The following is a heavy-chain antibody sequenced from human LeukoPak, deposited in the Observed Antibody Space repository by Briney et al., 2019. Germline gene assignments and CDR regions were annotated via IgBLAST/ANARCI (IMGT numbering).Heavy chain of an antibody. Sequence: ASVKVSCKASGYSFTTYGISWVRQAPGQGLEWMGWINAYNGNTNYAQKLQGRVTMTTDTSTNSAYMELRSLRSDDTAVYYCASSKLSVVGALDYWGQGTLVTVSS. V-gene: IGHV1-18*01. D-gene: IGHD5/OR15-5a*01. J-gene: IGHJ4*02. CDR3: ASSKLSVVGALDY. CDR1: GYSFTTYG. CDR2: INAYNGNT.